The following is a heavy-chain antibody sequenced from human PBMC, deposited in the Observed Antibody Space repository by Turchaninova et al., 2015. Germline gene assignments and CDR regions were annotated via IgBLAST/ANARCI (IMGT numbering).Heavy chain of an antibody. CDR3: AKPDYFDSSGYYPRAAY. Sequence: EVELVVSGGGLVQLGGSRRVSWTALGLHFCSMARTWFRQAPVEGLEWVSAVTVRGGITYYADSVKGRFTVSRDNSKNTLYLQMNSLRAEDTAVYYCAKPDYFDSSGYYPRAAYWGQGTLVTVSS. J-gene: IGHJ4*02. CDR1: GLHFCSMA. D-gene: IGHD3-22*01. V-gene: IGHV3-23*04. CDR2: VTVRGGIT.